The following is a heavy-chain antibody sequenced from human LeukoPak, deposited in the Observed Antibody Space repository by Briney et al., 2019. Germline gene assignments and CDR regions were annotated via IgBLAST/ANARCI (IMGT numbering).Heavy chain of an antibody. CDR3: AIDTGYSDSSGYYGTNFDS. Sequence: GGSLRLSCAASGFTFSDYYMSWIRQAPGKGLEWVSYISSSGSTIYYADSVKGRFTISSDNAKNSLYLQMNSLRAEDTAVYYCAIDTGYSDSSGYYGTNFDSWGQGTLVTVSS. CDR2: ISSSGSTI. J-gene: IGHJ4*02. V-gene: IGHV3-11*04. D-gene: IGHD3-22*01. CDR1: GFTFSDYY.